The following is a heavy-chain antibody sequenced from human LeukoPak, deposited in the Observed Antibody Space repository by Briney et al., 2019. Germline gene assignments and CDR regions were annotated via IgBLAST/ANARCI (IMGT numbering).Heavy chain of an antibody. D-gene: IGHD6-13*01. Sequence: GASVKVSCKASGYTFTSYYMHWVRQAPGQGLEWMGIINPSGGSTSYAQKFQCRVTMTRDTSTSTVYMELSSLRSGDTAVYYCARVAAADYFDYWGQGTLVTVSS. CDR2: INPSGGST. CDR1: GYTFTSYY. CDR3: ARVAAADYFDY. J-gene: IGHJ4*02. V-gene: IGHV1-46*01.